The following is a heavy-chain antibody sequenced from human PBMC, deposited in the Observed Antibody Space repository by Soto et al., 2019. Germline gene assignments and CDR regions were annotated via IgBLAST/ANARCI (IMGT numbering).Heavy chain of an antibody. CDR2: ISTGNGNT. CDR3: AKGSQMWTPDY. Sequence: ASVKVSCKASGYTFTDYAMHWVRQAPGQRLEWMGWISTGNGNTKYSQKFQGRVTITRDTSATTAYMKLSSLRSEDTAVYYCAKGSQMWTPDYWGQGTLVTVSS. J-gene: IGHJ4*02. D-gene: IGHD2-21*01. CDR1: GYTFTDYA. V-gene: IGHV1-3*04.